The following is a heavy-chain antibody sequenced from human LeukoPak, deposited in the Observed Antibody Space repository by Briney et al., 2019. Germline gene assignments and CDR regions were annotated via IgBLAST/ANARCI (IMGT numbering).Heavy chain of an antibody. CDR2: INHSGGT. J-gene: IGHJ3*02. CDR1: GGSFSGYY. Sequence: PSETLSLTCAVYGGSFSGYYWSWIRQPPGKGLEWIGEINHSGGTNYNPSLKSRVTISVDTSKNQFSLKLSSVTAADTAVYYCARARYDSSGFDAFDIWGQGTMVTVSS. V-gene: IGHV4-34*01. CDR3: ARARYDSSGFDAFDI. D-gene: IGHD3-22*01.